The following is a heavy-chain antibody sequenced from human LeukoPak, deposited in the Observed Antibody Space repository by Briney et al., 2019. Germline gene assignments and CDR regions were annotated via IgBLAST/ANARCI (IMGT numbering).Heavy chain of an antibody. Sequence: GGSLRLSCAASGFTFSSYSMNWVRQAPGKGLEWVSSISSSSSYIYYADSVKGRFTISRDNAKNSLYLQMNSLRAEDTAVYYCARDRYCSSTSCEEKYYYYGMDVWGQGTTVTVSS. CDR2: ISSSSSYI. CDR3: ARDRYCSSTSCEEKYYYYGMDV. D-gene: IGHD2-2*01. J-gene: IGHJ6*02. CDR1: GFTFSSYS. V-gene: IGHV3-21*01.